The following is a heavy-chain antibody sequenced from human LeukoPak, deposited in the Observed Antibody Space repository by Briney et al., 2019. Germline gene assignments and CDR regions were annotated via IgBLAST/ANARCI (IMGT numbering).Heavy chain of an antibody. CDR3: ARLDGGGGYPYYYYMDV. D-gene: IGHD1-26*01. J-gene: IGHJ6*03. V-gene: IGHV4-61*02. Sequence: PSQTLSLTCTVSGGSISSGSYYWSWIRQPAGKGLEWIGRIYTSGSTNYNPSLKSRVTISVDTSKNQFSLKLSSVTAADTAVYYCARLDGGGGYPYYYYMDVWGKGTTVTVSS. CDR1: GGSISSGSYY. CDR2: IYTSGST.